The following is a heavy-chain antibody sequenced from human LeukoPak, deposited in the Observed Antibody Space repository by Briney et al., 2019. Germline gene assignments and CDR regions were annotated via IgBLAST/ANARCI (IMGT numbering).Heavy chain of an antibody. J-gene: IGHJ3*02. CDR2: IWYDGSNK. CDR3: ARQGHYGYADAFDI. V-gene: IGHV3-33*01. CDR1: GFTFSSYG. D-gene: IGHD3-16*01. Sequence: PGRSLRLSCAASGFTFSSYGMHWVRQAPGKGLEWVAVIWYDGSNKYYADSVKGRFTISRDNSKNTLYLQMNSLRAEDTAVYYCARQGHYGYADAFDIWGQGTMVTVS.